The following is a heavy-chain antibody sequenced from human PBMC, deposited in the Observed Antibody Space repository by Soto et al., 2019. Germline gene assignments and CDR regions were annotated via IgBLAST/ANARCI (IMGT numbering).Heavy chain of an antibody. CDR3: ARGFRGDYYYYGMDF. J-gene: IGHJ6*02. CDR2: IIPIFGTA. CDR1: GGTFSSYA. D-gene: IGHD3-16*01. V-gene: IGHV1-69*05. Sequence: GASVKVSCKASGGTFSSYAMSWVRQAPGQGLEWMGEIIPIFGTANYAQKLQGRVTMTTDTSTSTAYMELRSLRSDDTAVYYCARGFRGDYYYYGMDFWGQGTTVTVSS.